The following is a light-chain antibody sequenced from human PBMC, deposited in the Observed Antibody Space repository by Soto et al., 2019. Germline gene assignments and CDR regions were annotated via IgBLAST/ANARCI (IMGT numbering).Light chain of an antibody. J-gene: IGKJ1*01. Sequence: EIVMTQSPSTLSVSPGGRVTLSCRASQSISSNLAWYQQKPGQAPRPLIFGASKRATGIQDRFSGSGSGRDFTLTIRGLEPEDFAVYYCQKYGSSPLISVGQGNKVDNK. CDR2: GAS. V-gene: IGKV3-20*01. CDR3: QKYGSSPLIS. CDR1: QSISSN.